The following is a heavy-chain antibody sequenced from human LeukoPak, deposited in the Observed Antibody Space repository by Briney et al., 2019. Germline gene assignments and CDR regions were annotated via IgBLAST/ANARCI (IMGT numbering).Heavy chain of an antibody. CDR2: INPNSGDT. CDR3: ASPFQAASDTFDI. D-gene: IGHD2-15*01. CDR1: GYTFTGYY. V-gene: IGHV1-2*06. J-gene: IGHJ3*02. Sequence: ASVKVSCEASGYTFTGYYIHWMRQAPGQGLEWMGRINPNSGDTNFAQKFHGRVTLTGDTSINTAYMDLSRLRSDDTAVYYCASPFQAASDTFDIWGQGTLVTVSS.